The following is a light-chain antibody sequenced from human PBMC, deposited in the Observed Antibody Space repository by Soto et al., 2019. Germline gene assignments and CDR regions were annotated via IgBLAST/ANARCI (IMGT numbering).Light chain of an antibody. V-gene: IGKV1-39*01. CDR3: QQSYSTPPIT. CDR2: AAS. Sequence: LQMTQSPSSLSASVGDRVTITCRASQSISNYLKSDQQKPGKAPKLLIYAASSLQSGVPSRFSGSGSGTDVTLTISSLQPEDFATYYCQQSYSTPPITFGQGTRLEIK. CDR1: QSISNY. J-gene: IGKJ5*01.